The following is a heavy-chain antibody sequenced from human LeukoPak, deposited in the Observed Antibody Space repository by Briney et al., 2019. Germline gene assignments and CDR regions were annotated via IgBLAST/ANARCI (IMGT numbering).Heavy chain of an antibody. CDR1: GYTFTSYD. CDR3: ARDVKDSYYMDV. V-gene: IGHV1-46*01. CDR2: INPSGGST. J-gene: IGHJ6*03. D-gene: IGHD2-15*01. Sequence: ASVKVSCKASGYTFTSYDINWVRQAPGQGLEWMGIINPSGGSTSYAQKFQGRVTMTRDMSTSTVYMELSSLRSEDTAVYYCARDVKDSYYMDVWGKGTTVTVSS.